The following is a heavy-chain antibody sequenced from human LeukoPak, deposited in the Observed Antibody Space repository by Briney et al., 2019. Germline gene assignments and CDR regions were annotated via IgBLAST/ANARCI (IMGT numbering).Heavy chain of an antibody. Sequence: GGSLRLSCAASGFTFSSYSMIWVRQAPGKGLEWVSYITSSSSYIYYADSVKGRFTISRDNAKNSLYLQMNSLRAEDTAVHYCARDCLGTTDAFDIWGQRTMATVSS. J-gene: IGHJ3*02. V-gene: IGHV3-21*01. CDR2: ITSSSSYI. CDR3: ARDCLGTTDAFDI. CDR1: GFTFSSYS. D-gene: IGHD1-7*01.